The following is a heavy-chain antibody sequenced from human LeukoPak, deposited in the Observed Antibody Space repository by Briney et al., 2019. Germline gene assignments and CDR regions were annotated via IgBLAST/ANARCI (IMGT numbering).Heavy chain of an antibody. D-gene: IGHD3-22*01. CDR2: ISGSGGST. V-gene: IGHV3-23*01. CDR1: GGSISSGGYY. CDR3: AKGERSGYYSSHFDY. Sequence: LSLTCTVSGGSISSGGYYWSWVRQAPGKGLEWVSAISGSGGSTYYADSVKGRFTISRDNSKNTLYLQMNSLRAEDTAVYYCAKGERSGYYSSHFDYWGQGTLVTVSS. J-gene: IGHJ4*02.